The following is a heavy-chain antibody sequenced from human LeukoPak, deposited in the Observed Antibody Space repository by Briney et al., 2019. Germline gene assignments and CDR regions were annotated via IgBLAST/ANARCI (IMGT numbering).Heavy chain of an antibody. Sequence: GGSLRLSCAASGFTFDDDAMHWVRQAPGKGLDWVSGISWNSGSIGYADSVKGRFTISRDNAKNSLYLQMNSLRAEDTALYYCAKDRYSSGYYYLDYWGQGTLVTVSS. CDR3: AKDRYSSGYYYLDY. D-gene: IGHD3-22*01. CDR2: ISWNSGSI. V-gene: IGHV3-9*01. CDR1: GFTFDDDA. J-gene: IGHJ4*02.